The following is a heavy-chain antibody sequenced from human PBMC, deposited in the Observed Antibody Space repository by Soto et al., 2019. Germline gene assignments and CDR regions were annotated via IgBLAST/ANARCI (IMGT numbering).Heavy chain of an antibody. CDR2: IQYTENT. J-gene: IGHJ4*02. Sequence: SETLSLTCGVSGGSIRNYYWRWIRQPRGEGLEWNGYIQYTENTNYSPALKGRDTISVDTSKSQLSLKLSFVTAADPAIYYCARSKGYFYAFDYWGQGTLVTVSS. D-gene: IGHD3-22*01. V-gene: IGHV4-59*01. CDR3: ARSKGYFYAFDY. CDR1: GGSIRNYY.